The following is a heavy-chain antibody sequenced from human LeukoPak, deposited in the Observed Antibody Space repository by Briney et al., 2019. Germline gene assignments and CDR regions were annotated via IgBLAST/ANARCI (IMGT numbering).Heavy chain of an antibody. Sequence: PSETLSLTCAVYGGSFSGYYWSWIRQPPGKGLEWIGEINHSGSTNYNPSLKSRVTISVDTSKNQFSLKLSCVTAADTAVYYCARVRPRGSYYGFDYWGQGTLVTVSS. CDR1: GGSFSGYY. D-gene: IGHD1-26*01. CDR2: INHSGST. CDR3: ARVRPRGSYYGFDY. V-gene: IGHV4-34*01. J-gene: IGHJ4*02.